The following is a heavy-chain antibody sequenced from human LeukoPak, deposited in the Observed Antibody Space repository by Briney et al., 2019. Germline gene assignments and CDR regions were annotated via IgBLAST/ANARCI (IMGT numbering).Heavy chain of an antibody. D-gene: IGHD3-10*01. CDR1: GFTFSRNV. CDR2: ISYDGNNK. CDR3: ARGGIPTGPYYYFYYMDV. J-gene: IGHJ6*03. V-gene: IGHV3-30*01. Sequence: GGSLRLSCAASGFTFSRNVMHWVRQAPGKGLEWVALISYDGNNKFYADSVKGRFTISRDNSRTTLYLEMNSLRGEDAAVYSCARGGIPTGPYYYFYYMDVWGKGTAVAVSS.